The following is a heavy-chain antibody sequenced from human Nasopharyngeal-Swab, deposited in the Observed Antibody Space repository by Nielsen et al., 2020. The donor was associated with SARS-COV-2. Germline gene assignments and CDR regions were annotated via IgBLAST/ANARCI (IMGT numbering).Heavy chain of an antibody. Sequence: SQSLSLTCAVYCGSFIGYYWSWILKPPGKGLEWIGEINHSGSTNYNPSLKSRVTISVDTSKHQFSLKLSSVTAADTAVYYCARTDIVVVPAATTPRKDGMDVWGQGTTVTVSS. J-gene: IGHJ6*02. CDR2: INHSGST. CDR3: ARTDIVVVPAATTPRKDGMDV. D-gene: IGHD2-2*01. V-gene: IGHV4-34*01. CDR1: CGSFIGYY.